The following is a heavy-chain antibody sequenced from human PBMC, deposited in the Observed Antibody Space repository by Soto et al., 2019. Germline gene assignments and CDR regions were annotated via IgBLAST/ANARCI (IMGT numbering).Heavy chain of an antibody. CDR3: ARVGGTRPMAGDYYSAGLDV. D-gene: IGHD2-21*02. CDR1: GGSISSYY. CDR2: IFYGGST. V-gene: IGHV4-59*12. Sequence: SETLSLTCAVSGGSISSYYWSWIRQPPGKGLEWIGYIFYGGSTNYSPSLKSRVTISLNTSKSQFYMTLTSVTAADTAVYYCARVGGTRPMAGDYYSAGLDVWREWTTVTVCS. J-gene: IGHJ6*01.